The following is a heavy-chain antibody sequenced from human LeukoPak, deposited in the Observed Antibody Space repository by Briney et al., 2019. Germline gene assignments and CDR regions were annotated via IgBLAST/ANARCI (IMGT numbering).Heavy chain of an antibody. CDR1: GGSISSSSSY. J-gene: IGHJ4*02. D-gene: IGHD6-13*01. CDR3: ARLDMGVIAAARFYYFDY. V-gene: IGHV4-39*01. CDR2: IFYSGST. Sequence: SETLSLTCTVSGGSISSSSSYWGWVRQPPGKGLEWIGSIFYSGSTYYNPSLKSRVTISVDTSKNQFSLKLSSVTAADTAVYYCARLDMGVIAAARFYYFDYWGQGTLVTVSS.